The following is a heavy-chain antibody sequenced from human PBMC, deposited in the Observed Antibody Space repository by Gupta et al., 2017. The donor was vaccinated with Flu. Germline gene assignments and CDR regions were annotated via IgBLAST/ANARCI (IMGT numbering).Heavy chain of an antibody. V-gene: IGHV4-38-2*01. CDR3: ARVAASGAVY. CDR2: IYHSGST. CDR1: GYSISSGYY. J-gene: IGHJ4*02. Sequence: QVQLQESGPGLVKPSATLSLTCAVSGYSISSGYYWGWIRQPPGKGLEWIGSIYHSGSTYYNPSLKSRVTISVDTSKSQFSLKLSSVTAADTAVYYCARVAASGAVYWGQGTLVTVSS. D-gene: IGHD6-13*01.